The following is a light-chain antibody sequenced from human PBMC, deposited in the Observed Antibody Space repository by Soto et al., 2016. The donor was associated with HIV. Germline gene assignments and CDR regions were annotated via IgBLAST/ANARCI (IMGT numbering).Light chain of an antibody. CDR1: NIGSKV. CDR2: DDA. V-gene: IGLV3-21*03. CDR3: QVWDTNTDHWV. J-gene: IGLJ3*02. Sequence: SYVLTQPPSVSVAPGKTARITCGGMNIGSKVVHWYQLKPGQAPILVVFDDANRPSAIPERFSGANSGSTATLTISRVEAGGEADYYCQVWDTNTDHWVFGGGTKLTVL.